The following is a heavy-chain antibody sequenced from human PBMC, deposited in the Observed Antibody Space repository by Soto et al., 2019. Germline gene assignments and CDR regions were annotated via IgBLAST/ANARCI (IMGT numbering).Heavy chain of an antibody. J-gene: IGHJ5*02. Sequence: SETLSLTCTVSGGSISSGGYYWSWIRQHPWKGLEWIGYIYYSGSTYYNPSLKSRVTISVDTSKNQFSLKLSSVTAADTAVYYCARGASFLEWQIGRYNWFDPWGQGTLVTVSS. CDR2: IYYSGST. CDR1: GGSISSGGYY. CDR3: ARGASFLEWQIGRYNWFDP. V-gene: IGHV4-30-4*08. D-gene: IGHD3-3*01.